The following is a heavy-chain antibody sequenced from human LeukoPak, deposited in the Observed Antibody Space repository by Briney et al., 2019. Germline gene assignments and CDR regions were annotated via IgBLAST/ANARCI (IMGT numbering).Heavy chain of an antibody. CDR3: ARVEDSGSAYY. V-gene: IGHV3-53*01. CDR1: GFTVTQNY. Sequence: RGSLRPSCAASGFTVTQNYMTWVRHAPGKGLEWVSVIYSAGRTYYSDSVRGRLTISRDNSNNTLYLQMSSLRAEDTAVYYCARVEDSGSAYYWGQGTLVTVSS. D-gene: IGHD3-10*01. CDR2: IYSAGRT. J-gene: IGHJ4*02.